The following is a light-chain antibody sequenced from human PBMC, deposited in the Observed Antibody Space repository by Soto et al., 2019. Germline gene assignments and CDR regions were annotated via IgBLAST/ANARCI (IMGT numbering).Light chain of an antibody. CDR2: DDR. J-gene: IGLJ2*01. CDR3: QVWDGLSDHVI. Sequence: SYELTQPPSVSVAPGQTAMITCGGNDIGSKSVHWYQQRPGQAPVLVVYDDRDRPSGIPERFSGSNSGSTATLTISRVEAGDEADYYCQVWDGLSDHVIFGGGTKLTVL. CDR1: DIGSKS. V-gene: IGLV3-21*02.